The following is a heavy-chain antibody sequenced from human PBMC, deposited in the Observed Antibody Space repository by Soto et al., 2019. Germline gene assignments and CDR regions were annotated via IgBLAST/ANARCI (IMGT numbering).Heavy chain of an antibody. CDR1: GFTFSSYA. V-gene: IGHV3-23*01. D-gene: IGHD3-10*01. CDR2: ISGSGGST. J-gene: IGHJ6*02. Sequence: EVQLLESGGGLVQPGGSLRLSCAASGFTFSSYAMSWVRQAPGKGLEWVSAISGSGGSTYYADSVKGRFTISRDNSKNTLYLQMNSLRAEDTAVYYCAKGQQRATMVQGALNIYYYYGMDVWGQGTTVTVSS. CDR3: AKGQQRATMVQGALNIYYYYGMDV.